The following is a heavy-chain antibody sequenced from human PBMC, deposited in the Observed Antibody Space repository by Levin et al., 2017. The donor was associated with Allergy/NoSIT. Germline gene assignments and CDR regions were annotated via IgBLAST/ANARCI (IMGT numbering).Heavy chain of an antibody. CDR1: GFTFSLYS. V-gene: IGHV3-21*04. CDR2: ISSSGSDI. CDR3: ATSFWGSYPAEY. Sequence: SCAASGFTFSLYSFNWVRQFPGKGLQWVSSISSSGSDIFYADSVKGRFTISRDNANNSVYLQINNLRVEDTALYFCATSFWGSYPAEYWGQGTLVTVS. D-gene: IGHD3-16*02. J-gene: IGHJ4*02.